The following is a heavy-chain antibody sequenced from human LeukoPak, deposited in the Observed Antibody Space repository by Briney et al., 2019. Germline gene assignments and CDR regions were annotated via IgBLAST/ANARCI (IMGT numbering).Heavy chain of an antibody. Sequence: SVKVSCKASGGTFSSYAISWVRQAPGQGLEWMGGIIPIFGTANYAQKFQGRVTITADKSTSTAYMELSGLRSEDTAVYYCVRFLEWLTPSLYDAFDIWGQGTMVTVSS. CDR2: IIPIFGTA. V-gene: IGHV1-69*06. CDR1: GGTFSSYA. D-gene: IGHD3-3*01. CDR3: VRFLEWLTPSLYDAFDI. J-gene: IGHJ3*02.